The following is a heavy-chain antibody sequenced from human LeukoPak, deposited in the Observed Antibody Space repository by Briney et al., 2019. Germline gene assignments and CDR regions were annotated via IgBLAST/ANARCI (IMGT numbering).Heavy chain of an antibody. V-gene: IGHV1-24*01. CDR3: ATSNPPLVRELLRC. Sequence: GASVKVSCKVSGYTLTELSMHWVRQAPGKGLEWMGGFDPEDGETIYAQKFQGRVTMTEDTTTDTAYMELSSLRSEDTAVYYCATSNPPLVRELLRCWGQGTLATVSS. D-gene: IGHD1-26*01. CDR1: GYTLTELS. CDR2: FDPEDGET. J-gene: IGHJ4*02.